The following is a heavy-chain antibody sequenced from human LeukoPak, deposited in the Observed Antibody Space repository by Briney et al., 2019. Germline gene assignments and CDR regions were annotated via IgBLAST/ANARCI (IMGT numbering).Heavy chain of an antibody. D-gene: IGHD3-10*01. Sequence: GGSLRLSCAASGFTFSTFWMTWVRQAPGKGLEWVANIKQDGSEKYYVDSVKGRFTISRDNAKNSLYLQTNSLRAEDTAVYYCARPLYGSGRSYYWGQGTLVTVSS. V-gene: IGHV3-7*04. CDR1: GFTFSTFW. J-gene: IGHJ4*02. CDR3: ARPLYGSGRSYY. CDR2: IKQDGSEK.